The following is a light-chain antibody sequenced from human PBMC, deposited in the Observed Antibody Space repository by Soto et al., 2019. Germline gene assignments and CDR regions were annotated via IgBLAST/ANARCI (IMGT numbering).Light chain of an antibody. CDR1: QNLLFSSNNKNY. V-gene: IGKV4-1*01. CDR2: WAS. J-gene: IGKJ2*01. Sequence: DIVLTQSPDSLTVSVGERATINGKSSQNLLFSSNNKNYLAWYQQKPGQPPKLLIYWASTRESGVPDRFSGSGSGTYFTLTITSLQAEDVAVYYCQQYFSSPPYTFGQGTKLEI. CDR3: QQYFSSPPYT.